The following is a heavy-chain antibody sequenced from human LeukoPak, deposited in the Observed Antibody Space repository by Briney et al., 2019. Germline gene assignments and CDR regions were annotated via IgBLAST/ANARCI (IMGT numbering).Heavy chain of an antibody. CDR3: ARRSYSSAWGAGFDS. V-gene: IGHV4-39*01. J-gene: IGHJ4*01. CDR2: IYYSGIS. CDR1: SGSISSSNYY. Sequence: SESLSLTCTVSSGSISSSNYYWGWIRQPPGQGLEWIGSIYYSGISYYNPSLKSRVTISVDTSKNQFSLKRTSVTAADTAGYYCARRSYSSAWGAGFDSCGDGTLVTVSS. D-gene: IGHD6-25*01.